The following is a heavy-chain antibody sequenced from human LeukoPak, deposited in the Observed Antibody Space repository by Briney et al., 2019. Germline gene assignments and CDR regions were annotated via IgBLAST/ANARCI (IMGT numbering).Heavy chain of an antibody. D-gene: IGHD3-10*01. V-gene: IGHV4-59*01. CDR2: IYYSGST. J-gene: IGHJ3*01. CDR3: ARGKGSGSYYIIID. CDR1: GGSISSYY. Sequence: SSETLSLTCTVSGGSISSYYWSWIRQPPGKGLEWIGYIYYSGSTNYNPSLKSRVTISVDTSKNQFSLKLSSVTAADTAVYYCARGKGSGSYYIIIDWGQGTMVTVSS.